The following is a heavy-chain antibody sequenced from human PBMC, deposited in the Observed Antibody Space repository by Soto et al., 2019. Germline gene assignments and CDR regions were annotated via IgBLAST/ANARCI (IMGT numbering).Heavy chain of an antibody. J-gene: IGHJ6*03. V-gene: IGHV3-23*01. CDR2: ISGNGGGT. CDR1: GFTFSRYV. Sequence: EVQLLESGGGLVQPGGSLRLSCAASGFTFSRYVMAWVRQAPGKGLEWVSVISGNGGGTYYADSVKSRFTISRDNSRDTLYLQMKGLRAEDTAVYYCARPDGDYFYNHMDVWGAGTTITVSS. CDR3: ARPDGDYFYNHMDV. D-gene: IGHD3-10*01.